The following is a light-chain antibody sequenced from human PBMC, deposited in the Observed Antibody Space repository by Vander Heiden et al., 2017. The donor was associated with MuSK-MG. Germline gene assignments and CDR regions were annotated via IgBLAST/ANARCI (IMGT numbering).Light chain of an antibody. CDR2: GAT. CDR3: RKYDSAPLT. Sequence: LQMTQSPSSLSASVRDCLPLPSLLRQALRSYLSWYQQKPGKLPELLIYGATTLRSGGPYRFSGSGCGVDFTLTISGRQPEDFVTYFFRKYDSAPLTFGGGTKVEMK. J-gene: IGKJ4*01. V-gene: IGKV1-27*01. CDR1: QALRSY.